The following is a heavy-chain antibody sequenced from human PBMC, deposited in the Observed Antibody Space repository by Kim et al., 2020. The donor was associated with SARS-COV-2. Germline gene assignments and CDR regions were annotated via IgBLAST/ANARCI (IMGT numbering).Heavy chain of an antibody. CDR3: ARQGTYYDSRAADY. CDR1: GGSISSYY. V-gene: IGHV4-59*08. J-gene: IGHJ4*02. CDR2: IYYSGST. Sequence: SETLSLTCTVSGGSISSYYWSWIRQPPGKGLEWIGYIYYSGSTNYNPSLKSRVTISVDTSKNQFSLKLSSVTAADTAVYYCARQGTYYDSRAADYWGQGTLVTVSS. D-gene: IGHD3-22*01.